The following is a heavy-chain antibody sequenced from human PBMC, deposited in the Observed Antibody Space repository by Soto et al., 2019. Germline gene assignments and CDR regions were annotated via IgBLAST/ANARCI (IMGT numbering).Heavy chain of an antibody. CDR1: GFTFSNAW. CDR3: TTGGYWTPYYYYMDV. CDR2: IKSKTDGGTT. D-gene: IGHD6-25*01. J-gene: IGHJ6*03. V-gene: IGHV3-15*01. Sequence: EVQLVESGGGLVKPGGSLRLSCAASGFTFSNAWMSWVRQAPGKGLEWVGRIKSKTDGGTTDYAAPVKGRFTISRDDSKNTLYLQMNSLKTEDTAVYYCTTGGYWTPYYYYMDVWGKGTTVTVSS.